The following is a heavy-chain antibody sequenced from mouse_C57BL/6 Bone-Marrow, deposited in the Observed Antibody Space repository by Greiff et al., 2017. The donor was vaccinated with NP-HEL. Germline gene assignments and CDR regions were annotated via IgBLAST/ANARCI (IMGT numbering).Heavy chain of an antibody. V-gene: IGHV1-82*01. CDR3: ARGDDGSSYWYFDV. D-gene: IGHD1-1*01. J-gene: IGHJ1*03. CDR1: GYAFSSSW. Sequence: VQLQQSGPELVKPGASVKISCKASGYAFSSSWMNWVKQRPGQGLEWIGRFYPGDGDTNYNRKFKGKATLTADKSSSTAYMQLSSLTSEDSAVYFCARGDDGSSYWYFDVWGTGTTVTVSS. CDR2: FYPGDGDT.